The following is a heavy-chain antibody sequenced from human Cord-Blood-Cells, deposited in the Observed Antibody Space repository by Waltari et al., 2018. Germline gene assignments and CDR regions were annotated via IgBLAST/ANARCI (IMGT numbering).Heavy chain of an antibody. CDR3: AKTYSSSWYMD. V-gene: IGHV3-23*01. J-gene: IGHJ1*01. CDR2: ISGRCVST. CDR1: GVTFSIYA. Sequence: EVQLLESGGGLVQPGGSLRLSCAASGVTFSIYAMSWVSQATGQGLEWVSAISGRCVSTYYADSVNVRSTISRDNSKNTLYLQMNSLRAEDTAVYYCAKTYSSSWYMDWGQGTLVTVSS. D-gene: IGHD6-13*01.